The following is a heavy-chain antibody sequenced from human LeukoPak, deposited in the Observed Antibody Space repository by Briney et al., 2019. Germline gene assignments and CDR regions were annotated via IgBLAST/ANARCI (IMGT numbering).Heavy chain of an antibody. J-gene: IGHJ4*02. V-gene: IGHV1-18*01. D-gene: IGHD3-3*01. Sequence: GASVKVSCKASGYTFTSYGISWVRQAPGQGLEWMGWISAYNGNTNYAQKLRGRVTMTTDTSTSTAYMELRSLRSDDTAVYYCARSPLLEIFGVALTDYYFDYWGQGTLVTVSS. CDR1: GYTFTSYG. CDR2: ISAYNGNT. CDR3: ARSPLLEIFGVALTDYYFDY.